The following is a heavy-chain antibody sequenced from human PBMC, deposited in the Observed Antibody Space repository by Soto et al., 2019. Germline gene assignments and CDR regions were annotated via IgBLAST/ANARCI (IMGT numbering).Heavy chain of an antibody. CDR3: ARDLALFIAAAGPQGDY. D-gene: IGHD6-13*01. CDR2: ISAYNGNT. J-gene: IGHJ4*02. Sequence: QVQLVQSGAEVKKPGASVKVSCKASGYTFTSYGISWVRQAPGQGLEWMGWISAYNGNTNYAQKLQGRVTMTTATSRSEAYMELRSLRADDTAVYYCARDLALFIAAAGPQGDYWGQGTLVTVSS. V-gene: IGHV1-18*01. CDR1: GYTFTSYG.